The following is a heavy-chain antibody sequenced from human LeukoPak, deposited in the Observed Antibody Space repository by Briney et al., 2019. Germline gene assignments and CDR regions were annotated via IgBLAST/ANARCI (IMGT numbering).Heavy chain of an antibody. D-gene: IGHD2-21*02. CDR2: ISGSGGST. Sequence: GGSLRLSCAASGFTFSSYAMSWVRQAPGKGLEWVSAISGSGGSTYYAASVQGRFTVSRDNSKNTLYLQMNSLRAEDTAAYYCARPHILGGGDIYYGMDVWGQGTTVTVSS. CDR3: ARPHILGGGDIYYGMDV. CDR1: GFTFSSYA. J-gene: IGHJ6*02. V-gene: IGHV3-23*01.